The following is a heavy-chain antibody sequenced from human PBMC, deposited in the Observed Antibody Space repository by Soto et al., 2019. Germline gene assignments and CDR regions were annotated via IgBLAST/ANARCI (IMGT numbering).Heavy chain of an antibody. J-gene: IGHJ6*03. Sequence: GGSLRLSCAASGFTFSSYGMHWVRQAPGKGLEWVAVIWYDGSNKYYADSVKGRFTISRDNSKNTLYLQMNSLRAEDTAVYYCARDPPRRPGSYYYYYYMDVWGKGTTVTVSS. CDR2: IWYDGSNK. D-gene: IGHD3-10*01. CDR3: ARDPPRRPGSYYYYYYMDV. V-gene: IGHV3-33*01. CDR1: GFTFSSYG.